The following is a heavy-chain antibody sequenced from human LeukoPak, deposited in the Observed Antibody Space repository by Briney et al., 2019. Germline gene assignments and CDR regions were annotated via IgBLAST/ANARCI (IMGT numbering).Heavy chain of an antibody. CDR2: IIPVFGTA. D-gene: IGHD1-7*01. J-gene: IGHJ4*02. CDR3: ARRGGITGTIYDY. V-gene: IGHV1-69*13. Sequence: ASVKVSCKASGGTFSSYTISWVRQAPGQGLEWMGGIIPVFGTANYVQKFQGRVTITADESTSTAYMELSSLRSEDTAVYYCARRGGITGTIYDYWGQGTLVTVSS. CDR1: GGTFSSYT.